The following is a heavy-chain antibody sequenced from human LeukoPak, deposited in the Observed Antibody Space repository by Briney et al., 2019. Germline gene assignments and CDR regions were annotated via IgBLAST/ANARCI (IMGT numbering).Heavy chain of an antibody. D-gene: IGHD2/OR15-2a*01. CDR3: ARAGYSNRWDGVDY. J-gene: IGHJ4*02. CDR1: GYTVTNYW. CDR2: IYPGDSDT. V-gene: IGHV5-51*01. Sequence: GESLKISCKGSGYTVTNYWIGWVRQMPGKGLGFMGIIYPGDSDTRYSPSFQGQVTISVDKSINTAYLQWSSLKASDSAMYYCARAGYSNRWDGVDYWGQGTLVTVSS.